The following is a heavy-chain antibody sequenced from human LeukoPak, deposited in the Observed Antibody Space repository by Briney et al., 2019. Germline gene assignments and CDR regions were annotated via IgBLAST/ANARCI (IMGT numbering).Heavy chain of an antibody. D-gene: IGHD5-12*01. CDR3: ARDVNSGYEGDGMDV. CDR1: GFTFSSYS. Sequence: GGSLRLSCAASGFTFSSYSMNWVRQAPGKGLEWVSSISSSSSYIYYADSVKGRFTISRDNAKNSLYLQMNSLRAEDTAVYYCARDVNSGYEGDGMDVWGQGTTVTVSS. V-gene: IGHV3-21*01. CDR2: ISSSSSYI. J-gene: IGHJ6*02.